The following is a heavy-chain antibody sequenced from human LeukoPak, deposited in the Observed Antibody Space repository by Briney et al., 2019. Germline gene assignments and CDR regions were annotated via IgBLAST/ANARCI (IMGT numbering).Heavy chain of an antibody. CDR1: GGTFSSYA. CDR2: IIPIFGTA. V-gene: IGHV1-69*05. CDR3: ARVTGLAVDY. J-gene: IGHJ4*02. Sequence: GASVKVSCKASGGTFSSYAISWVRQAPGQGLEWMGGIIPIFGTANYAQKFQGRVTITTDESTSTAYMELSSLRSEDMAVYYCARVTGLAVDYWGQGTLVTVSS. D-gene: IGHD3/OR15-3a*01.